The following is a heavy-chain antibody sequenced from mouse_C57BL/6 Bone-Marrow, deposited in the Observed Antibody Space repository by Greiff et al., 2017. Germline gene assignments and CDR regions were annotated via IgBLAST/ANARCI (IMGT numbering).Heavy chain of an antibody. Sequence: EVKLVESGGGLVQPGGSMKLSCVASGFTFSNYWMNWVRQSPEKGLEWVAQIRLKSDNYATHYAESVKGRFTISRDDSKSSVYLQMNNLRAEDTGIYYCTRGCITTVPFWYFDVWGTGTTVTVSS. CDR1: GFTFSNYW. V-gene: IGHV6-3*01. CDR3: TRGCITTVPFWYFDV. CDR2: IRLKSDNYAT. D-gene: IGHD1-1*01. J-gene: IGHJ1*03.